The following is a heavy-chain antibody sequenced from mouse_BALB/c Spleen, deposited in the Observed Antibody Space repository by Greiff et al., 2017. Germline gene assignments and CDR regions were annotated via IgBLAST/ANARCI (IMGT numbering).Heavy chain of an antibody. Sequence: EVKLMESGAELVRPGALVKLSCKASGFNIKDYYMHWVKQRPEQGLEWIGWIDPENGNTIYDPKFQGKATITADTSSNTAYLQLSSLTSEDTAVYYCARNWDGSYYFDYWGQGTTLTVSS. V-gene: IGHV14-1*02. CDR2: IDPENGNT. CDR3: ARNWDGSYYFDY. CDR1: GFNIKDYY. J-gene: IGHJ2*01. D-gene: IGHD4-1*01.